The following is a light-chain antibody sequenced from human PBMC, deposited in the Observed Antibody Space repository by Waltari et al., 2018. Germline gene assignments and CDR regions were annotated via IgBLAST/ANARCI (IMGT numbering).Light chain of an antibody. V-gene: IGKV1-39*01. J-gene: IGKJ1*01. CDR1: QFINTY. Sequence: DIQMAQSPSSLSASVGDRVTITCRASQFINTYLNWYQHRPGEAPKLLIYDASVWESGVPSRFSGSGSATDFTLTISSLQPEDIGTYYCQQSFSNPPWTFGQGTKVEV. CDR3: QQSFSNPPWT. CDR2: DAS.